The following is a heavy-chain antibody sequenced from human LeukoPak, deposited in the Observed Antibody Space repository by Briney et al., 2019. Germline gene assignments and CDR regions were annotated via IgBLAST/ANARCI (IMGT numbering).Heavy chain of an antibody. CDR3: ARVVKYRSGPLTDLLPYYFDY. Sequence: VASVKVSCKASGYTFTSYAMHWVRQAPGQRLEWMGWINARNGNTKYSQEFQGRVTITRDTSASTAYMELSSLRSEDMAVYYCARVVKYRSGPLTDLLPYYFDYWGQGTLVTVSS. D-gene: IGHD6-19*01. CDR2: INARNGNT. J-gene: IGHJ4*02. CDR1: GYTFTSYA. V-gene: IGHV1-3*03.